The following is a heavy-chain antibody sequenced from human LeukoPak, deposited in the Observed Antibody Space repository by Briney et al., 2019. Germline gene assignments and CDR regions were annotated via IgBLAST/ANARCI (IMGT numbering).Heavy chain of an antibody. CDR1: GYTFTSYG. CDR3: ARRQWLYDL. Sequence: ASVKVSCKASGYTFTSYGISWVRQAPGQGLEWMGWISAYNGNTNYAQKLQGRVTMTTDTSTNTAYMELRSLGSDDTAVYYCARRQWLYDLWGQGTLVTVSS. CDR2: ISAYNGNT. D-gene: IGHD6-19*01. V-gene: IGHV1-18*01. J-gene: IGHJ4*02.